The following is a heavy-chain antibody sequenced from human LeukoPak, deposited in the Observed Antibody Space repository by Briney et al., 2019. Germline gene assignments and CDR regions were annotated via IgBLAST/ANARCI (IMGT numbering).Heavy chain of an antibody. D-gene: IGHD3-22*01. CDR1: GFTSANYV. CDR2: IGGGGGNT. Sequence: GGSLTLSCAPCGFTSANYVMNGVPPAPGKGLVGVLGIGGGGGNTDYAGSVRGRFTISRDNSKSTLCLQMSSLRAEDTAIYYCAKDARGYHRPIDSWGQGILVTVSS. V-gene: IGHV3-23*01. J-gene: IGHJ4*02. CDR3: AKDARGYHRPIDS.